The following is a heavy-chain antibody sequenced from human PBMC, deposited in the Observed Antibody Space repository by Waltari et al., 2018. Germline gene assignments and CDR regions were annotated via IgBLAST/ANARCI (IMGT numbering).Heavy chain of an antibody. J-gene: IGHJ4*02. CDR1: GYTFTNHW. Sequence: EVQLVQSGAEVKKPGESLKISCKGSGYTFTNHWIGWVRQVPGKGLEWMAIIHPVNSDTRYRPSFQGQVTISADKSTSTAYLQWSSLKASDTAIYYCARDLTDGGIAFFFDYWGQGTRVTVSS. CDR2: IHPVNSDT. D-gene: IGHD3-16*01. V-gene: IGHV5-51*03. CDR3: ARDLTDGGIAFFFDY.